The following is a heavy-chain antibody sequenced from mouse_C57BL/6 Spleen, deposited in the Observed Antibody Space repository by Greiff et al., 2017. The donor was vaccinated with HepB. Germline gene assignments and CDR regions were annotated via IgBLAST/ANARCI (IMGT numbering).Heavy chain of an antibody. D-gene: IGHD3-2*02. CDR2: IDPNSGGT. J-gene: IGHJ3*01. Sequence: QVQLQQPGAELVKPGASVKLSCKASGYTFTSYWMHWVKRRPGRGLEWIGRIDPNSGGTKYNEKFKSKATLTVDKPSSTAYMQLSSLTSEDSAVYYCASYSSGYVGWFAYWGQGTLVTVSA. CDR1: GYTFTSYW. V-gene: IGHV1-72*01. CDR3: ASYSSGYVGWFAY.